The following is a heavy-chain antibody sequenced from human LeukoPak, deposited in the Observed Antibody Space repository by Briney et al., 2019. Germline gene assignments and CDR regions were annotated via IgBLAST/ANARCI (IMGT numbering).Heavy chain of an antibody. D-gene: IGHD2-2*01. CDR3: ARGFGYCSSTSCLHLDY. V-gene: IGHV3-7*01. CDR1: GFTFSSYW. CDR2: IKQDGSEK. Sequence: GGSLRLSCAASGFTFSSYWMSWVRQAPGKGLEWVANIKQDGSEKYYVDSVKGRFTISRDNAKNSLYLQMNSLRAEDTAVYYCARGFGYCSSTSCLHLDYWGQGTLVTVSS. J-gene: IGHJ4*02.